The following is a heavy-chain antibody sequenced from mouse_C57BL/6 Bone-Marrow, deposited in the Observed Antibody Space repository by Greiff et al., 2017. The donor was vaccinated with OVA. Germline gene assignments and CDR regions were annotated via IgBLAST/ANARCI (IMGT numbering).Heavy chain of an antibody. CDR2: INPNNGGT. J-gene: IGHJ1*03. CDR1: GYTFTDYY. V-gene: IGHV1-26*01. CDR3: AIEPITTVVATDFDV. D-gene: IGHD1-1*01. Sequence: EVQLQQSGPELVKPGASVKISCKASGYTFTDYYMNWVKQSHGKSLEWIGDINPNNGGTSYNQKFKGKATLTVDKSSSTAYMELRSLTSEDSAVYYCAIEPITTVVATDFDVWGTGTTVTVSS.